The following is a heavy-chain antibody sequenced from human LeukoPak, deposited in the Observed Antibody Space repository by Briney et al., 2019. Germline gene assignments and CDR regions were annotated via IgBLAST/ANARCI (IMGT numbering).Heavy chain of an antibody. CDR3: AKGVFFGPHVRSYFDY. Sequence: TGGSLRLSCAASGFTFSSYAMSWVRQAPGKGLEWVSAISGSGGSTYYADSVEGRFTIPRDNSKNTLYLQMNSLRAEDTAVYYCAKGVFFGPHVRSYFDYWGQGTLVTVSS. V-gene: IGHV3-23*01. D-gene: IGHD3-10*01. CDR1: GFTFSSYA. CDR2: ISGSGGST. J-gene: IGHJ4*02.